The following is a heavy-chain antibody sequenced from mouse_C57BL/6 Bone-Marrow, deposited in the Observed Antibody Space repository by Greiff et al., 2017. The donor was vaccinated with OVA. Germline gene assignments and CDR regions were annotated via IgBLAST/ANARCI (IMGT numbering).Heavy chain of an antibody. J-gene: IGHJ4*01. CDR2: ISNLAYSI. V-gene: IGHV5-15*01. CDR3: ARGRRAYAMDY. D-gene: IGHD3-1*01. Sequence: EVKVVESGGGLVQPGGSLKLSCAASGFTFSDYGMAWVRQAPRKGPEWVAFISNLAYSIYYADTVTGRFTISRENAKNTLYLEMSSLRSEDTAMYYCARGRRAYAMDYWGQGTSVTVSS. CDR1: GFTFSDYG.